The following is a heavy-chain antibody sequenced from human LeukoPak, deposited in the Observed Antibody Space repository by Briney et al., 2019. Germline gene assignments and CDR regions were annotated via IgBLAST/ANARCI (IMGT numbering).Heavy chain of an antibody. V-gene: IGHV3-21*01. Sequence: KPGGSLRLSCAASGFTFSSYSMNWVRQAPGKGLEWVSSISSSSSYIKYADSVKGRFTISRDNAKNSLYLQMNSLRAEDTAVYYCAREPCSGGSCYRGDYWGQGTLVTVSS. CDR1: GFTFSSYS. D-gene: IGHD2-15*01. CDR2: ISSSSSYI. J-gene: IGHJ4*02. CDR3: AREPCSGGSCYRGDY.